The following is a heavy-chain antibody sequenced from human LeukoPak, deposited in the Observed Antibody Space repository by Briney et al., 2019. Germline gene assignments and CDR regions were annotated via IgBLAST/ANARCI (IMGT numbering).Heavy chain of an antibody. D-gene: IGHD3-10*01. CDR2: TYYRSKWSN. CDR3: ARVGGRYYYGSGALDF. CDR1: GDSVSSNSAA. J-gene: IGHJ4*02. Sequence: SQTLSLTCAISGDSVSSNSAAWNWIRQSPSRGLEWLGRTYYRSKWSNDYAVSVRSRITINPDTSKNQFSLHLNSVTPEDTAVYYCARVGGRYYYGSGALDFWGQGTLVTVSS. V-gene: IGHV6-1*01.